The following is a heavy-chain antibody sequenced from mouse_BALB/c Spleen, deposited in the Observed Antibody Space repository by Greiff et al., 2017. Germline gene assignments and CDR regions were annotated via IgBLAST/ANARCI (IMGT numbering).Heavy chain of an antibody. CDR2: ISSGGSYT. J-gene: IGHJ1*01. Sequence: EVKVVESGGDLVKPGGSLKLSCAASGFTFSSYGMSWVRQTPDKRLEWVATISSGGSYTYYPDSVKGRFTISRDNAKNTLYLQMSSLKSEDTAMYYCARHQGYDYDGYFDVWGAGTTVTVSS. V-gene: IGHV5-6*01. D-gene: IGHD2-4*01. CDR3: ARHQGYDYDGYFDV. CDR1: GFTFSSYG.